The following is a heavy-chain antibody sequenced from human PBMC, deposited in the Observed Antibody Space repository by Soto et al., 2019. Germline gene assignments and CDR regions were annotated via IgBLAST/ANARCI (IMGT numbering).Heavy chain of an antibody. V-gene: IGHV4-31*03. J-gene: IGHJ6*02. Sequence: SETLSLTCTASGGSINSGSYYWSWIRQHPGKALEWIGHIYNSGSIYYNPSLRSRITISVDTSKTQFSLRLSSVTAADTAVYYCARGRMGRTYYESTGSYPFYYYAMDVWGLGTTVTVSS. CDR2: IYNSGSI. CDR1: GGSINSGSYY. D-gene: IGHD3-22*01. CDR3: ARGRMGRTYYESTGSYPFYYYAMDV.